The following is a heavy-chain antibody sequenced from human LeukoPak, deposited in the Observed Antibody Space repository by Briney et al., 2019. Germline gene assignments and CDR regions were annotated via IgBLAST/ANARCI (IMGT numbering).Heavy chain of an antibody. V-gene: IGHV3-66*01. CDR2: IYSGGST. CDR3: ARGWVVVVASYYYYYGMDV. Sequence: TGGSLRLSCAASGSTVSSNYMSWVRQAPGKGLEWVSVIYSGGSTYYADSVKGRFTISRDNSKNTLYLQMNSLRAEDTAVYYCARGWVVVVASYYYYYGMDVWGQGTTVTVSS. D-gene: IGHD2-15*01. J-gene: IGHJ6*02. CDR1: GSTVSSNY.